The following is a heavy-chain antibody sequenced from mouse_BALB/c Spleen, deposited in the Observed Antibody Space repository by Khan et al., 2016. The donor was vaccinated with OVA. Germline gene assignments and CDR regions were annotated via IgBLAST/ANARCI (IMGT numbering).Heavy chain of an antibody. CDR2: INPTTGNS. J-gene: IGHJ4*01. Sequence: QVQLQQSGTELTKPGASVKMSCKASGYTFTNNWMHWLKQRPGQGLEWIGYINPTTGNSDYNQKFKDKATLTAAKSSSTVYMQLSSLTSEDSAVYYCARFYYALDYWCQGTSVTVSS. CDR3: ARFYYALDY. CDR1: GYTFTNNW. V-gene: IGHV1-7*01.